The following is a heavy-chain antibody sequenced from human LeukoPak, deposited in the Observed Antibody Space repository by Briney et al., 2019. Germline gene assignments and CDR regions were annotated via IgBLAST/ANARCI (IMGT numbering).Heavy chain of an antibody. CDR2: INPSGGST. D-gene: IGHD2-21*02. Sequence: GASVKVSCKASGYTFTSYYMHWVRQAPGQGLEWMGIINPSGGSTSYAQKFQGRVTMTRDTSTSTVYMELSSLRSEDTAVYYCARSSHIVVVTAILGEYFQHWGQGTLVTVSS. J-gene: IGHJ1*01. CDR3: ARSSHIVVVTAILGEYFQH. CDR1: GYTFTSYY. V-gene: IGHV1-46*01.